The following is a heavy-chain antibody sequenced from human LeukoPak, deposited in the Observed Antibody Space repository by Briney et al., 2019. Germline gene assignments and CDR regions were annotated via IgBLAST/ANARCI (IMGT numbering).Heavy chain of an antibody. J-gene: IGHJ5*02. D-gene: IGHD2-2*02. CDR1: GFTFSSYA. V-gene: IGHV3-23*01. CDR2: ISGSGGST. CDR3: AKDLWRYCSSTSCYTGGLRFDP. Sequence: QPGGSLRLSCAASGFTFSSYAMSWVRQAPGKGLEWVSAISGSGGSTYYADSVKGRFTISRDNSKNTLYLQMNSLRAEDTAVYYCAKDLWRYCSSTSCYTGGLRFDPWGQGTLVTVSS.